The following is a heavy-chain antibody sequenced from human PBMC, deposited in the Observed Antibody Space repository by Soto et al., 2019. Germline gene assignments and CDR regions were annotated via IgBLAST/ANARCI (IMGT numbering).Heavy chain of an antibody. D-gene: IGHD2-21*01. CDR3: ARDCYIVVVTTYGMDF. CDR1: GYTFTSYG. CDR2: ISAYNGKT. J-gene: IGHJ6*02. V-gene: IGHV1-18*04. Sequence: GASVKVSCKASGYTFTSYGISWVRQAPGQGLEGMGWISAYNGKTNYAQKLQGRVTMTTDTSTSTAYMELRSLRSDDTAVYYCARDCYIVVVTTYGMDFWGQGTTVTVSS.